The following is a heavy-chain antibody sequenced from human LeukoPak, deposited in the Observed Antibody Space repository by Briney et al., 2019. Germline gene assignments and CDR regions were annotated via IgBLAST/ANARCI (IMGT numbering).Heavy chain of an antibody. Sequence: ASVTVSCNASGYTFTGYYMHWVRQAPGQGLEWMGWINPNSSGTNYEQKFQGRVTMIRDTSISTAYMGLSRLRPDDTAVYYCAREGQYSSSWPDYWGQGTLVTVSS. CDR1: GYTFTGYY. V-gene: IGHV1-2*02. D-gene: IGHD6-13*01. J-gene: IGHJ4*02. CDR2: INPNSSGT. CDR3: AREGQYSSSWPDY.